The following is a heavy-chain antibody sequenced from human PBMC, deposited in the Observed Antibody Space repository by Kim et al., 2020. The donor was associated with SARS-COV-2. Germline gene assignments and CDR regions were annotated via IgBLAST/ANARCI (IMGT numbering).Heavy chain of an antibody. CDR3: ATDWAAFSSGTYVFDF. Sequence: GGSLRLSCATSGFAFSDSPLHWVRQSPGTGLEWVALISSDGTQKNYANSVRGRFTISRDISKRTLFLQMNSLRPEETAVYYCATDWAAFSSGTYVFDFWGRGTLVTVSS. J-gene: IGHJ4*02. CDR2: ISSDGTQK. CDR1: GFAFSDSP. V-gene: IGHV3-30*04. D-gene: IGHD3-10*01.